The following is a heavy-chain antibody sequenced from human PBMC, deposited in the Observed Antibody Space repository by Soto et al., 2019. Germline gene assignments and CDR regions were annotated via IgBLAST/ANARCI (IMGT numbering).Heavy chain of an antibody. J-gene: IGHJ4*02. D-gene: IGHD3-16*01. Sequence: QVHLVQSGAEVKMPGASVKVSCKASGFTFTSYAITWVRQAPGQGLEWMGWISAYNGATNYAQNFQGRVTMTTDSCTSTAYMELGSLTSDDTAVYFCARDFTGWPPDGVDSWGQGTLIIVSA. CDR3: ARDFTGWPPDGVDS. CDR2: ISAYNGAT. V-gene: IGHV1-18*01. CDR1: GFTFTSYA.